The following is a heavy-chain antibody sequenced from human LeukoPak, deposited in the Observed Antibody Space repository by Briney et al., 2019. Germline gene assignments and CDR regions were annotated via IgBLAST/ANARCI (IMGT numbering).Heavy chain of an antibody. Sequence: ASVKVSCKASGYTFTGYYIHWVRQAPGQGLEWIGWINTISGGTNYAQKFQGRVTMTRDTSISTAYMELSRLTSDDTAVYYCARGREVAGTVGYWGQGTLVTVSS. V-gene: IGHV1-2*02. J-gene: IGHJ4*02. CDR2: INTISGGT. CDR1: GYTFTGYY. CDR3: ARGREVAGTVGY. D-gene: IGHD6-19*01.